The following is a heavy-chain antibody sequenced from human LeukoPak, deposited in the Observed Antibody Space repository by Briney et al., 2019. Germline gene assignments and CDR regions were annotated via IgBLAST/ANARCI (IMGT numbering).Heavy chain of an antibody. Sequence: PSETLSLTCTVSGGSISSYYWSWIRQPPGKGLEWIGYIYYSGSTNYNPSLKSRVTISVDASKNQFSLKLSSVTAADTAVYYCARVLGAAKALYYYYYGMDVWGQGTTVTVSS. V-gene: IGHV4-59*01. CDR1: GGSISSYY. CDR2: IYYSGST. CDR3: ARVLGAAKALYYYYYGMDV. J-gene: IGHJ6*02. D-gene: IGHD2/OR15-2a*01.